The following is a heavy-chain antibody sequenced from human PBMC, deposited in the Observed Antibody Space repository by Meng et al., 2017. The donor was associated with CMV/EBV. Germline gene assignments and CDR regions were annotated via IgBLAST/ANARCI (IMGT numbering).Heavy chain of an antibody. D-gene: IGHD3-9*01. Sequence: FQVWQLGRELKKPGAQVKCSCKASGSSFTSYGISWVRQAPGQGLEWMGWISAYNGNTNYAQKLQGRVTMTTDTSTSTAYMELRSLRSDDTAVYYCATDILTHFDYWGQGTLVTVSS. J-gene: IGHJ4*02. CDR2: ISAYNGNT. CDR3: ATDILTHFDY. V-gene: IGHV1-18*01. CDR1: GSSFTSYG.